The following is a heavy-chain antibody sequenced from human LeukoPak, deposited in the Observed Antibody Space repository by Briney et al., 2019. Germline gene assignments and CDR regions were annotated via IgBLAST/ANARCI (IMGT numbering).Heavy chain of an antibody. CDR1: GGSISSGDYY. V-gene: IGHV4-39*01. D-gene: IGHD3-22*01. J-gene: IGHJ4*02. CDR3: ARPTFASYSSGYHY. CDR2: INYSGNT. Sequence: SETLSLTCTVSGGSISSGDYYWGWIRQPPGKGLEWIGSINYSGNTYYNPSLKNRVTISVDTSENQFSLKLTSVTAADTAVYYCARPTFASYSSGYHYWGQGTLVTVSS.